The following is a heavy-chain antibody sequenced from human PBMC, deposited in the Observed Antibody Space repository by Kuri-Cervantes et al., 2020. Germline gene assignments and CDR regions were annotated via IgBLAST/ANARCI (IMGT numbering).Heavy chain of an antibody. V-gene: IGHV4-34*01. CDR3: ARGDYGYGFDY. Sequence: GSLRLSCVASGFTFSSYWIHWIRQPPGKGLEWIGEINHSGSTNYNPSLKSRVTISVDTSKNQFSLKLSSVTAADTAVYYCARGDYGYGFDYWGQGTLVTVSS. CDR2: INHSGST. D-gene: IGHD3-16*01. CDR1: GFTFSSYW. J-gene: IGHJ4*02.